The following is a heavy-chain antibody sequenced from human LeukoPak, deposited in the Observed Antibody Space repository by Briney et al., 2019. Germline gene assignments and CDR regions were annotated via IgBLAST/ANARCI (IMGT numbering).Heavy chain of an antibody. CDR1: GYTLTELS. J-gene: IGHJ3*02. D-gene: IGHD2-2*01. Sequence: EASVKVSCKVSGYTLTELSMHWVRHAPGKGREWVGGFDPEDDETIYAQKFQGRVTMTEDTSTDTAYMELSSLRSEDTAVYYCATVSEWYQLLSDRAFDIWGQGTMVTVSS. CDR3: ATVSEWYQLLSDRAFDI. CDR2: FDPEDDET. V-gene: IGHV1-24*01.